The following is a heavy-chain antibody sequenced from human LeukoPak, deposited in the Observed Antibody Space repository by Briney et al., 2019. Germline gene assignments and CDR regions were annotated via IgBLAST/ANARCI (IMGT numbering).Heavy chain of an antibody. CDR2: IWYDGSNK. V-gene: IGHV3-33*01. Sequence: PGGSLRLSCAASGFTFSSYGMHWVRQAPGKGLEWVAVIWYDGSNKYYADSVKGRFTISRDNSKNTLYLQMNSLRAEDTAVYYCASLDYGDYEGAFDIWGQGTMATVSS. D-gene: IGHD4-17*01. CDR3: ASLDYGDYEGAFDI. CDR1: GFTFSSYG. J-gene: IGHJ3*02.